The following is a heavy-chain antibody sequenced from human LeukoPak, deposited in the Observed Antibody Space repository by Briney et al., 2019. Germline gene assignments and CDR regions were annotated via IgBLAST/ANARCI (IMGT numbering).Heavy chain of an antibody. Sequence: GASVKVSCKASGYTFTGYYMHWVRQAPGQGLEWMGWINPNSGGTNYAQKFQGRVTMTRDTSISTAYMELSRLRSDDTAVYYCARDGTYSSSFRYFDLWGRGTLVTVSS. D-gene: IGHD6-6*01. CDR3: ARDGTYSSSFRYFDL. CDR1: GYTFTGYY. CDR2: INPNSGGT. V-gene: IGHV1-2*02. J-gene: IGHJ2*01.